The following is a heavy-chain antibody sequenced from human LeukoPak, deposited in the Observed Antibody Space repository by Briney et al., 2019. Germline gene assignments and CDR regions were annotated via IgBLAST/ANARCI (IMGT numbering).Heavy chain of an antibody. CDR1: GFTFSIYG. Sequence: PGESLKISCVASGFTFSIYGIHWVRQAPGKGLEWVAFIQYDGSYKFYADSVQGRFSISRDNSKNTLFLQMNSLRAEDTAVYYCAKTSDQLLYSKFDYWGQGTLVTVSS. D-gene: IGHD2-2*02. CDR2: IQYDGSYK. J-gene: IGHJ4*02. V-gene: IGHV3-30*02. CDR3: AKTSDQLLYSKFDY.